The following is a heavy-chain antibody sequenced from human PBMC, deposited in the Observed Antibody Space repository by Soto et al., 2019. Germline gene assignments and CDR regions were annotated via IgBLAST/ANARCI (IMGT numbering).Heavy chain of an antibody. CDR3: ARTRLGYCSSTSCYGLDI. D-gene: IGHD2-2*01. CDR1: GYTFTSYD. CDR2: MNPNSGNT. V-gene: IGHV1-8*01. Sequence: ASVKVSCKASGYTFTSYDINWVRQATGQGLEWMGWMNPNSGNTGYAQKFQGRVTMTRNTSKSTAYMELSSLRSEDTAVYYCARTRLGYCSSTSCYGLDIWGQGTMVTVSS. J-gene: IGHJ3*02.